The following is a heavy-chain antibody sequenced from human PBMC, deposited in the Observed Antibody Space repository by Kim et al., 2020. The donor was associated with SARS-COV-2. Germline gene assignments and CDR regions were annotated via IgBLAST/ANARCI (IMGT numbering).Heavy chain of an antibody. J-gene: IGHJ2*01. D-gene: IGHD3-3*01. CDR1: GFTFSSYG. V-gene: IGHV3-33*01. CDR2: IWYDGSNK. CDR3: ARGDFWSGYYNWYFDL. Sequence: GGSLRLSCAASGFTFSSYGMHWVRQAPGKGLEWVAVIWYDGSNKYYADSVKGRFTISRDNSKNTLYLQMNSLRAEDTAVYYCARGDFWSGYYNWYFDLWGRGTLVTVSS.